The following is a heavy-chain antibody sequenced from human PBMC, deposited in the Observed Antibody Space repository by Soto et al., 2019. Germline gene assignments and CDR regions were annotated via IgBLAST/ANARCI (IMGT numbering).Heavy chain of an antibody. CDR1: GYTFTSYA. J-gene: IGHJ5*02. V-gene: IGHV1-3*01. D-gene: IGHD7-27*01. CDR2: INAGIGNA. Sequence: ASVKVSCKASGYTFTSYAMHWVRQAPGQRLEWMGWINAGIGNAKYSQKFQGRVTITTDTSASTAYMELSSLRSEDTAVYYCARVGSAAHLGHNCFAPWGQGTLLTVSS. CDR3: ARVGSAAHLGHNCFAP.